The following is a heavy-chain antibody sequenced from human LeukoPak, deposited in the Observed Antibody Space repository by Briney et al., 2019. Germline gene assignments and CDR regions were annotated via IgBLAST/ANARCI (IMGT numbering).Heavy chain of an antibody. J-gene: IGHJ4*02. CDR3: AKRDGAFDH. Sequence: GGSLRLSCAASGFSFSSSAMSWVRQAPGKGLEWVSGISDSGGATSYRDSVKGRFTISRDNSKNTLYLQMNSLRDEDTALYYCAKRDGAFDHWGQGTLVTVSS. CDR2: ISDSGGAT. V-gene: IGHV3-23*01. CDR1: GFSFSSSA.